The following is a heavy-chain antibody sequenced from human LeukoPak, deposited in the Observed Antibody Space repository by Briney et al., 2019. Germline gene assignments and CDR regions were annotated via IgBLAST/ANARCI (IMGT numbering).Heavy chain of an antibody. J-gene: IGHJ4*02. Sequence: ASVKVSCKASGYTFTSYGISWVRQAPGQGLEWMGWISAYNGNTNYAQKVQGRVTMTTDTSTSTAYMELRSLRSDDTAVYYCARDFSGYSYGPLDYWGQGTLVTVSS. CDR1: GYTFTSYG. CDR2: ISAYNGNT. D-gene: IGHD5-18*01. CDR3: ARDFSGYSYGPLDY. V-gene: IGHV1-18*01.